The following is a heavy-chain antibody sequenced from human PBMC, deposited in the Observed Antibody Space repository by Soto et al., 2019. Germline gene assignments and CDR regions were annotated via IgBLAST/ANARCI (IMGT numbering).Heavy chain of an antibody. CDR2: IIPIFGTA. V-gene: IGHV1-69*13. D-gene: IGHD2-2*01. CDR1: GGTFNSYA. CDR3: ARSQYQLLLGWFDP. J-gene: IGHJ5*02. Sequence: GASVKVSCKASGGTFNSYAISWVRQAPGQGLEWMGGIIPIFGTANYAQKFQGRVTITADESTSTAYMELSSLRSEDTAVYYCARSQYQLLLGWFDPWGQGTLVTVSS.